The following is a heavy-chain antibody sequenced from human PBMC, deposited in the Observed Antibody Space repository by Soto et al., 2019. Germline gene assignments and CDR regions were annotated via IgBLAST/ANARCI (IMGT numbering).Heavy chain of an antibody. CDR2: IYPGDSDT. CDR3: ARLGDCSSTSCYHIYKNYYGMDV. Sequence: GESLKISCKGSGYSFTSYWIGWVRQMPGKGLEWMGIIYPGDSDTRYSPSFQGQVTISADKSISTAYLQWSSLKASDTAMYYCARLGDCSSTSCYHIYKNYYGMDVWGQGTTVTVSS. D-gene: IGHD2-2*01. J-gene: IGHJ6*01. V-gene: IGHV5-51*01. CDR1: GYSFTSYW.